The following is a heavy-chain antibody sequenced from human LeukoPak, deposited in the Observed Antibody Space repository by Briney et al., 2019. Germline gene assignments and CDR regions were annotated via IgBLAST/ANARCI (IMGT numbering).Heavy chain of an antibody. Sequence: MASETLSLXCTVSGYSISSGYYWGWIRQPPGKGLEWIGSIYHSGSTYYNPSLKSRVTISVDTSKNQFSLKLSSVAAADTAVYYCARGGYGGRGAFDIWGQGTMVTVSS. CDR2: IYHSGST. CDR3: ARGGYGGRGAFDI. D-gene: IGHD4-23*01. J-gene: IGHJ3*02. CDR1: GYSISSGYY. V-gene: IGHV4-38-2*02.